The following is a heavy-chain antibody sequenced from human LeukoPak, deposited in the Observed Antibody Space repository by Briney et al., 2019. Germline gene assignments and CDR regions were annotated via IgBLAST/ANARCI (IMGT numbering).Heavy chain of an antibody. D-gene: IGHD3-22*01. V-gene: IGHV3-33*01. CDR3: ARDYYDSSGQLHAGAHAFDI. Sequence: PGGFLRLSCAASGFTFRTFGMHWVRQAPGKGLEWVAIIWYDGINKYCADSVKGRFTISRDNSKNTLYLQMNSLRAEDTAVYYCARDYYDSSGQLHAGAHAFDIWGQGTMVTVSS. CDR2: IWYDGINK. CDR1: GFTFRTFG. J-gene: IGHJ3*02.